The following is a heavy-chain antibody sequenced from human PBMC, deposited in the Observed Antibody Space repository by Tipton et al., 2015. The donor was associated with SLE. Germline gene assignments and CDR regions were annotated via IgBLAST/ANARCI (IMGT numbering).Heavy chain of an antibody. CDR3: ARESRITVPHLDYYYYYMDV. CDR1: GFTFSSYW. CDR2: IKQDGSEK. V-gene: IGHV3-7*01. Sequence: GSLRLSCAASGFTFSSYWMSWVRQAPGKGLEWVANIKQDGSEKYYVDSVKGRFTISRDNAKNSLYLQMNSLRAEDTAVYYCARESRITVPHLDYYYYYMDVWGKGTTVTVSS. J-gene: IGHJ6*03. D-gene: IGHD4-11*01.